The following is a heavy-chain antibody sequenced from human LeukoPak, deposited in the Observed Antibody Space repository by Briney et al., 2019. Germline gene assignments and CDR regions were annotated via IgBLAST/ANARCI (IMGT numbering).Heavy chain of an antibody. D-gene: IGHD4-11*01. CDR1: GFTFSSYA. V-gene: IGHV3-23*01. CDR3: AKGLTTLDY. Sequence: GGSLRLSCAASGFTFSSYAMSWVRQAPGKGLEWVSTVFGLDHRTSYADSVKGRFTISRDNSKNTLSLQMNSLRAEDTAVYYSAKGLTTLDYWGQGTLVTVSS. CDR2: VFGLDHRT. J-gene: IGHJ4*02.